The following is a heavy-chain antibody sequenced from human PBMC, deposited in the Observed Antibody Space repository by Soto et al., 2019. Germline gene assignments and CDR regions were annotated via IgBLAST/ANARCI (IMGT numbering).Heavy chain of an antibody. CDR2: ITGGGGST. Sequence: PGGSLSLSCAASGFTFRNYGMNWVRQAPGKGLEWVSTITGGGGSTYYADSVKGRFTISRDNSKNTLYLQMNSLRAEDTAVYYCGKDIVVVVPASPYYYGMDVWGQGTTVTVSS. V-gene: IGHV3-23*01. D-gene: IGHD2-15*01. CDR3: GKDIVVVVPASPYYYGMDV. J-gene: IGHJ6*02. CDR1: GFTFRNYG.